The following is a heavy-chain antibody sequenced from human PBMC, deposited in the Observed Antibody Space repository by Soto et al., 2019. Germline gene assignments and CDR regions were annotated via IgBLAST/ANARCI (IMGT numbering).Heavy chain of an antibody. J-gene: IGHJ4*02. CDR3: AKDRSNSWSFDY. V-gene: IGHV3-30*18. Sequence: QVQLVESGGGVVQPGRSLRLSCAASGFIFSDHNMHWVRQAPGKGLEWVAVISYDGTNKYYADSVKGRFTISRVNSGNTLSLQMNSLGAGDTAVYYCAKDRSNSWSFDYWGQGTLVTVSS. D-gene: IGHD6-13*01. CDR2: ISYDGTNK. CDR1: GFIFSDHN.